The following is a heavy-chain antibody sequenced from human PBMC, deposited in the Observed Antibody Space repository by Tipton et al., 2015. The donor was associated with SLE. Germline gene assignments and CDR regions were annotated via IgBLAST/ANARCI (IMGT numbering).Heavy chain of an antibody. V-gene: IGHV4-38-2*01. CDR1: GYSISSGYY. CDR3: ARGGIAARPGYYYYAMDV. J-gene: IGHJ6*02. Sequence: TLSLTCAVSGYSISSGYYWGWIRQPPGKGLEWIGSIYHSGSTYYNPSLKSRVTISVDTSKNQFSLKLSSVTAADTAVYYCARGGIAARPGYYYYAMDVWGQGTTVTVSS. CDR2: IYHSGST. D-gene: IGHD6-6*01.